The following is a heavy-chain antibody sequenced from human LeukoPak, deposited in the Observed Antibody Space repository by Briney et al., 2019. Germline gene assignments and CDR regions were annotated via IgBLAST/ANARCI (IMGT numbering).Heavy chain of an antibody. CDR1: GGSFSGYY. J-gene: IGHJ4*02. D-gene: IGHD5-18*01. Sequence: PSETLSLTCAVYGGSFSGYYWSWLRQPPGKGLEWIGEINHSGSTNYNPSLTSRVTISVDTSKNQFSLKLSSVTAADTAVYYCARADVDTAMVDYWGQGTLVTVSS. CDR2: INHSGST. CDR3: ARADVDTAMVDY. V-gene: IGHV4-34*01.